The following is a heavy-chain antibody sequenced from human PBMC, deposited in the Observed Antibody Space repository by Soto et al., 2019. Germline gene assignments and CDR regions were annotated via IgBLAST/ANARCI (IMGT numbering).Heavy chain of an antibody. V-gene: IGHV1-46*01. D-gene: IGHD3-10*01. Sequence: ASVKVSCKASGYTLTSYYMHWVRQAPGQGLEWMGIINPSGGSTSYAQKFQGRVTMTRNTSISTAYMELSSLRSEDTAVYYCARGNGLLWFGELFYYMDVWGKGTTVTVSS. CDR3: ARGNGLLWFGELFYYMDV. CDR2: INPSGGST. J-gene: IGHJ6*03. CDR1: GYTLTSYY.